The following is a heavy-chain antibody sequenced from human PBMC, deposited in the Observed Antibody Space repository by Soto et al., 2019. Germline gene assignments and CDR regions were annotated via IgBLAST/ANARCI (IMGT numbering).Heavy chain of an antibody. Sequence: EVQLVESGGDLVQPGGSLRLSCAASGFTFSSHSMNWVRQAPGKGLEWVSYISSSGITIYYADSVKGRFTISRDQAENSLLRQMNSLRAEDTAIYFCARDRYGDYDHDFWGQGTLVTVSS. V-gene: IGHV3-48*01. D-gene: IGHD5-12*01. CDR2: ISSSGITI. CDR3: ARDRYGDYDHDF. CDR1: GFTFSSHS. J-gene: IGHJ4*02.